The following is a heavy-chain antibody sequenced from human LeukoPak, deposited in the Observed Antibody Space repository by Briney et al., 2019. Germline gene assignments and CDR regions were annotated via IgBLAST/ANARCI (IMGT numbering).Heavy chain of an antibody. D-gene: IGHD3-22*01. CDR2: ISGSGGST. Sequence: GGSLRLSCAASAFTFSRYAMSCTRHAPGQGMEWVSSISGSGGSTYDADSVKGRFTISRDNSKNTLYLQMNSLRAEDTAVYYCAKDARPLLKSMIVVVTGVGYGMDVWGQGTTVTVSS. J-gene: IGHJ6*02. V-gene: IGHV3-23*01. CDR3: AKDARPLLKSMIVVVTGVGYGMDV. CDR1: AFTFSRYA.